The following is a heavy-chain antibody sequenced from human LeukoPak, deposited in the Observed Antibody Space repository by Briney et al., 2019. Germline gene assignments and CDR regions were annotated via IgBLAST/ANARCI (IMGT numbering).Heavy chain of an antibody. Sequence: PSETLSLTCAVYGGSFSSYYWSWIRQPPGKGLEWIGEINHSGSTNYNPSLKSRVTISVDTSKNQFSLKLSSVTAADTAVYYCARSGGTSARVSAFDIWGQGTMVTVSS. V-gene: IGHV4-34*01. CDR2: INHSGST. D-gene: IGHD2-15*01. J-gene: IGHJ3*02. CDR3: ARSGGTSARVSAFDI. CDR1: GGSFSSYY.